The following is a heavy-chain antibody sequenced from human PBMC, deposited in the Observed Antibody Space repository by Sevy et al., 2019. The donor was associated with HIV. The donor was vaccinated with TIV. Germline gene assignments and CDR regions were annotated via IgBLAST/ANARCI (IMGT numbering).Heavy chain of an antibody. V-gene: IGHV1-69*13. CDR2: IIPIFGTA. J-gene: IGHJ6*02. D-gene: IGHD3-3*01. Sequence: ASVKVSCKASGGTFSSYAISWVRQDPGQGLEWMGGIIPIFGTANYAQKFQGRVTITADESTSTAYMELSSLRSEDTAVYYCARGESITIFGVVIPPYYYYYYGMDVWGQGTTVTVSS. CDR3: ARGESITIFGVVIPPYYYYYYGMDV. CDR1: GGTFSSYA.